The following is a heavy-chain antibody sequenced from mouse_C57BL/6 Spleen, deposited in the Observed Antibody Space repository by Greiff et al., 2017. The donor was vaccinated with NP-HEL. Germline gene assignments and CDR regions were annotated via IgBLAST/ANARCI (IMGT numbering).Heavy chain of an antibody. J-gene: IGHJ4*01. CDR3: ARTRYYGSSLGY. D-gene: IGHD1-1*01. CDR2: ISSGSSTI. Sequence: EVQVVESGGGLVKPGGSLKLSCAASGFTFSDYGMHWVRQAPEKGLEWVAYISSGSSTIYYADTVKGRFTISRDNAKNTLFLQMTSLRSEDTAMYYCARTRYYGSSLGYWGQGTSVTVSS. CDR1: GFTFSDYG. V-gene: IGHV5-17*01.